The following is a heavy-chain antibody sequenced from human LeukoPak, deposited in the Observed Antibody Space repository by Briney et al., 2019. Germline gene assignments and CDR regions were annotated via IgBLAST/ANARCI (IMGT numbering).Heavy chain of an antibody. J-gene: IGHJ3*01. D-gene: IGHD5-24*01. CDR1: GFTFSNYA. CDR2: ISGSASST. CDR3: AMKAVPRPRLHDAFDF. Sequence: PGGSLRLSCAASGFTFSNYAMSWVRQAPGKGLEWVSAISGSASSTYHADSVKGRFTSSRDNSKTTMYLKMNSMRDDATAVYYCAMKAVPRPRLHDAFDFWGQGTVVSVSS. V-gene: IGHV3-23*01.